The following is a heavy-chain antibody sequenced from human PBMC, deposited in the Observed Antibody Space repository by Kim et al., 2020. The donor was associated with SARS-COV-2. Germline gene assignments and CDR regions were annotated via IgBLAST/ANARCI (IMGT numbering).Heavy chain of an antibody. V-gene: IGHV4-30-2*04. Sequence: TSDTPSLNRRVTLSMDKSKNQFSLKLSSVPAADTAIYYCARGGGYYYTPDYWGQGSLVTVSS. J-gene: IGHJ4*02. CDR3: ARGGGYYYTPDY. D-gene: IGHD5-12*01. CDR2: T.